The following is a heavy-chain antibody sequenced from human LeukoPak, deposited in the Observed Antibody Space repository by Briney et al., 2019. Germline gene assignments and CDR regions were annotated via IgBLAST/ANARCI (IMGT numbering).Heavy chain of an antibody. Sequence: SETLSLTCTVSGYSISSGYYWGWIRQPPGKGLEWIGSIYHSGSTNYNPSLKSRVTMSVDTSKNQFSLKLSSVTAADTAVYYCARGRVLSGATYMGAFGYWGQGTLVTVSS. V-gene: IGHV4-38-2*02. J-gene: IGHJ4*02. D-gene: IGHD1-26*01. CDR2: IYHSGST. CDR1: GYSISSGYY. CDR3: ARGRVLSGATYMGAFGY.